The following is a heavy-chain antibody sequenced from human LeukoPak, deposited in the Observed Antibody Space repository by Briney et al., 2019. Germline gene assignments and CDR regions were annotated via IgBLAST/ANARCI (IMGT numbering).Heavy chain of an antibody. CDR2: IYSGST. CDR3: AKDHLPGIVVAGRDY. D-gene: IGHD6-19*01. J-gene: IGHJ4*02. Sequence: GGSLRLSCTVSGFTVSSNSMSWVRQAPGKGLEWVSFIYSGSTHYSDSVKGRFTISRDNSKNTLYLQMNSLRAEDSAVYYCAKDHLPGIVVAGRDYWGRGILVTVSS. V-gene: IGHV3-53*01. CDR1: GFTVSSNS.